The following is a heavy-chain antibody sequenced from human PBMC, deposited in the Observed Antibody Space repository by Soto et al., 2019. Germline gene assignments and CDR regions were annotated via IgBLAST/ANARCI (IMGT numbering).Heavy chain of an antibody. V-gene: IGHV3-30*18. CDR3: AKISHYGGNIDY. CDR2: ISYDGSNK. D-gene: IGHD4-17*01. J-gene: IGHJ4*02. Sequence: GGSLRLSCAASGFTFSSYGMHWVRQAPGKRLEWVAVISYDGSNKYYADSVKGRFTISRDNSKNTLYLQMNSLRAEDTAVYYCAKISHYGGNIDYWGQGTLVTVSS. CDR1: GFTFSSYG.